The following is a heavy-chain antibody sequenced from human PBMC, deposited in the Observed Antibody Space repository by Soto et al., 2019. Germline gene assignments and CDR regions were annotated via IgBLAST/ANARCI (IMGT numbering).Heavy chain of an antibody. CDR3: ARLNYDFWSGPTADYYYGMDV. D-gene: IGHD3-3*01. CDR1: CGSIISSSYY. V-gene: IGHV4-39*01. J-gene: IGHJ6*02. CDR2: IYYSGST. Sequence: PSETLSLTCTFSCGSIISSSYYWGWIRQPPGKGLEWIGSIYYSGSTYYNPSLKSRVTISVDTSKNQFSLKLSSVTAADTAVYYCARLNYDFWSGPTADYYYGMDVWGQGTTVTVSS.